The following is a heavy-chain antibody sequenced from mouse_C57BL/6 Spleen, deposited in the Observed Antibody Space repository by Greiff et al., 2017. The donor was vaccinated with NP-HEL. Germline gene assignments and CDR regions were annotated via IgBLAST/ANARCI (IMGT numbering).Heavy chain of an antibody. Sequence: EVQVVESGGGLVKPGGSLKLSCAASGFTFSDYGMHWVRQAPEKGLEWVAYISSGSSTIYYADTVKGRFTISRDNAKNTLFLQMTSLRSEDTAMYYCARNPSYGSTWFAYWGQGTLVTVSA. CDR1: GFTFSDYG. D-gene: IGHD1-1*01. CDR2: ISSGSSTI. J-gene: IGHJ3*01. CDR3: ARNPSYGSTWFAY. V-gene: IGHV5-17*01.